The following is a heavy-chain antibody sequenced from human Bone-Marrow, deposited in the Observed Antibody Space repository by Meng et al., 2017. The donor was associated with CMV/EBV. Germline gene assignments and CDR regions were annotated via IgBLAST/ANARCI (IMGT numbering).Heavy chain of an antibody. CDR1: GFTFSSYG. CDR2: ISYDGKKK. V-gene: IGHV3-30*04. J-gene: IGHJ3*02. D-gene: IGHD2-2*01. Sequence: GESLKISCGASGFTFSSYGLHWVRQAPGKGLEWVAVISYDGKKKSYADSVKGRFTISRDNAKNSLYLQMNSLRAEDTAVYYCASDIVVVPAANDAFDIWGQGTRVTVSS. CDR3: ASDIVVVPAANDAFDI.